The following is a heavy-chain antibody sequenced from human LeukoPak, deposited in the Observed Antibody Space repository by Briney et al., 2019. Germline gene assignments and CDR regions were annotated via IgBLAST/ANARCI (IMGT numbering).Heavy chain of an antibody. CDR3: LSGLGFPSGFDP. J-gene: IGHJ5*02. CDR2: IYYSGST. CDR1: GGSIRSSSYY. D-gene: IGHD6-19*01. Sequence: KPSETLSLTCTGSGGSIRSSSYYWGWIRQPPGKGLEWTGSIYYSGSTYYNPSLKSRVTISVDTSKNQSSLKLSAVTAADTAVYYCLSGLGFPSGFDPWGQGTLVTVSS. V-gene: IGHV4-39*01.